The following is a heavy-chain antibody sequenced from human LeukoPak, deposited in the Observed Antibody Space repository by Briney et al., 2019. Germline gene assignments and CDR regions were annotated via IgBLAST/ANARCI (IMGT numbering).Heavy chain of an antibody. J-gene: IGHJ4*02. D-gene: IGHD2-2*01. Sequence: TSETLSLTCAVYGGSFSGYYWSWIRQPPGKGLVWIGEINHSGSTNYNPSLKSRVTISVDTSKNQFSLKLSSVTAADTAVYYCARGGYCSSTSCYGGKIDYWGQGTLVTVSS. CDR2: INHSGST. V-gene: IGHV4-34*01. CDR3: ARGGYCSSTSCYGGKIDY. CDR1: GGSFSGYY.